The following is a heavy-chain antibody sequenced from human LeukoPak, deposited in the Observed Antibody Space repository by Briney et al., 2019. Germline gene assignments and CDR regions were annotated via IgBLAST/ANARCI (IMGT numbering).Heavy chain of an antibody. CDR1: GFTVSSNY. CDR2: IYSGGST. J-gene: IGHJ4*02. D-gene: IGHD4-17*01. CDR3: ASLDYGDYRFDY. Sequence: GGSLRLSCAASGFTVSSNYMSWVRQAPGKGLEWVSVIYSGGSTYYADSVKGRFTISRDNSKNTLYLQMNSLRAEDTAVYYCASLDYGDYRFDYWGQGTLVTVSS. V-gene: IGHV3-66*01.